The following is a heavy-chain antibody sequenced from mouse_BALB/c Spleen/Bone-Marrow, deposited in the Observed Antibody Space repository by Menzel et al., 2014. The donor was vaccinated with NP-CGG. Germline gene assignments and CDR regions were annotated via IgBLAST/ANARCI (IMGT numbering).Heavy chain of an antibody. CDR3: ARDSSGGILAMDY. V-gene: IGHV3-8*02. Sequence: EVQLVESGPSLVKPSQTLSLTCSVTGDSITSGYWNWIRKFPGNKLEYMGYISYSGSTYYNPSLKSRISISRDISKNQYYLQLNSVTTEYTATYYCARDSSGGILAMDYWGQGTSVTVSS. CDR1: GDSITSGY. D-gene: IGHD3-2*01. J-gene: IGHJ4*01. CDR2: ISYSGST.